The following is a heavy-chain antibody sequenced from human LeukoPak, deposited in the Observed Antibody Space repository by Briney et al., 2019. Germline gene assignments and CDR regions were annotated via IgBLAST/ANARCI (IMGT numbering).Heavy chain of an antibody. V-gene: IGHV3-20*04. CDR1: GFTFDDYG. D-gene: IGHD6-19*01. CDR3: ARAYSSGWYYAFDI. CDR2: INWNGGST. J-gene: IGHJ3*02. Sequence: TGGSQRLSCAASGFTFDDYGMSWVRQAPGRGLEWVSGINWNGGSTGYADSVKGRFTISRDNAKNSLYLQMNSLRAEDTALYYCARAYSSGWYYAFDIWGQGTMVTVSS.